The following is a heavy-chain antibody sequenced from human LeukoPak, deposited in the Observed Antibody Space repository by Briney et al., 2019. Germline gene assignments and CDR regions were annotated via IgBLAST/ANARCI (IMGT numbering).Heavy chain of an antibody. CDR1: GGSISSGGYY. CDR3: AREGGDSSGYYFDY. Sequence: SETLSLTCAVSGGSISSGGYYWSWIRQHPGKGLEWIGYIYYSGSTYYNPSLKSRVTISVDASKNQFSLKLSSVTAADTAVYYCAREGGDSSGYYFDYWGQGTLVTVSS. D-gene: IGHD3-22*01. V-gene: IGHV4-31*11. CDR2: IYYSGST. J-gene: IGHJ4*02.